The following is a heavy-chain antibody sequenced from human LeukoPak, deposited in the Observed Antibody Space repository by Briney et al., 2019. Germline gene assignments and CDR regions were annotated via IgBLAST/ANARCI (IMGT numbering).Heavy chain of an antibody. CDR3: AIGYSSRFDFDY. Sequence: GASVKVSCKVSGYTLTELSMHWVRQAPGKGLEWMGGFDPEDGETIYAQKFQGRVTMTEDTSTDTAYMDLSRLRSEDTAVYYCAIGYSSRFDFDYWGQGTLVTVSS. V-gene: IGHV1-24*01. CDR1: GYTLTELS. CDR2: FDPEDGET. J-gene: IGHJ4*02. D-gene: IGHD6-19*01.